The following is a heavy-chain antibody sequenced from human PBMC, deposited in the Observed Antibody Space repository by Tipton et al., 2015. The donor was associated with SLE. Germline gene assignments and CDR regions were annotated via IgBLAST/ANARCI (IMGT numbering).Heavy chain of an antibody. V-gene: IGHV4-39*07. J-gene: IGHJ5*02. CDR2: IFYSGTT. CDR3: ARRADDYSTWFDP. Sequence: TLSLTCTVSGASITTSEYFWGWIRQPPGKGLEWIGNIFYSGTTYYNPSLKSRVTISVDTSTNQFSLELSSMTAADTAVYYCARRADDYSTWFDPWGQGTPVSVSS. CDR1: GASITTSEYF. D-gene: IGHD2-21*01.